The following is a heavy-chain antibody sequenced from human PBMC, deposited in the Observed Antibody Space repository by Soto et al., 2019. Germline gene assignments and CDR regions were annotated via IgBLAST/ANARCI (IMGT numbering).Heavy chain of an antibody. CDR3: ARVGVAGITIFGVAAQPYGMDV. CDR1: GGTFSSYA. D-gene: IGHD3-3*01. CDR2: IIPIFGTA. V-gene: IGHV1-69*13. J-gene: IGHJ6*02. Sequence: ASVKVSCKASGGTFSSYAISWVRQAPGQGLEWMGGIIPIFGTANYAQKFQGRVTITADESTSTAYMELSSLRSEDTAVYCCARVGVAGITIFGVAAQPYGMDVWGQGTTVTVSS.